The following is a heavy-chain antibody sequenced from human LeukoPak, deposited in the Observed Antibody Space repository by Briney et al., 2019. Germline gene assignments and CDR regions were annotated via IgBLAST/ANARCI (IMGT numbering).Heavy chain of an antibody. CDR2: ITGSGGST. V-gene: IGHV3-23*01. D-gene: IGHD3-10*02. Sequence: GGSLRLSCAASGFTFSNYGLSWVRQAPGKGLEWVSGITGSGGSTYYADSVKGRFTISRDNSKNTLYLQMNSLRAEDTAVYYCAELGITMIGGVWGKGTTVTISS. CDR3: AELGITMIGGV. CDR1: GFTFSNYG. J-gene: IGHJ6*04.